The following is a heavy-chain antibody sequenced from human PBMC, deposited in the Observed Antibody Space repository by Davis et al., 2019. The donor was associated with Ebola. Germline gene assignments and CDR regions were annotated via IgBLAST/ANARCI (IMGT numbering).Heavy chain of an antibody. CDR3: ARGTLFGVVTSYYYYYMDV. J-gene: IGHJ6*03. CDR2: IYYSGST. V-gene: IGHV4-61*08. CDR1: GGSISSGGYY. D-gene: IGHD3-3*01. Sequence: PSETLSLTCTVSGGSISSGGYYWSWIRQHPGKGLEWIGYIYYSGSTYYNPSLKSRVTISVDTSKNQFSLKLSSVTAADTAVYYCARGTLFGVVTSYYYYYMDVWGKGTTVTVSS.